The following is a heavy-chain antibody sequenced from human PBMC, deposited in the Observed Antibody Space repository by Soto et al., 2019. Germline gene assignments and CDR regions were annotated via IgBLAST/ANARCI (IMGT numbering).Heavy chain of an antibody. D-gene: IGHD3-16*02. V-gene: IGHV4-4*07. CDR1: GGSISSYY. Sequence: SETLSLTCTVSGGSISSYYWGWIRQPAGKGLEWIGRIYTSGSTNYNPSLKSRVTMSVDTSKNQFSLKLSSVTAADTAVYYCARDLMITFGGVIVTQGGMDVWGQGTTVTVSS. J-gene: IGHJ6*02. CDR2: IYTSGST. CDR3: ARDLMITFGGVIVTQGGMDV.